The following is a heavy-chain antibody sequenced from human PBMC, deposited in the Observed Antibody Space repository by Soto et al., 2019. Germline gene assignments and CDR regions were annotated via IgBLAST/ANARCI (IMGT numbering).Heavy chain of an antibody. CDR3: ARSDWAFDY. D-gene: IGHD3-9*01. CDR1: GGSISSDNW. Sequence: QVQLQESGPGLVKPSGTVSLTCAVSGGSISSDNWWNWIRQPPGKGLGWIGQIYHPGGTSYNPSLXXRXTXXVDKSKNQFSLKLSTVTAADTAVYYCARSDWAFDYWGQGTLVTVSS. CDR2: IYHPGGT. J-gene: IGHJ4*02. V-gene: IGHV4-4*02.